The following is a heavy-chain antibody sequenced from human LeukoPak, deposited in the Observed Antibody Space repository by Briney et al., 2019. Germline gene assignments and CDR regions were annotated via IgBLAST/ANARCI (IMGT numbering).Heavy chain of an antibody. CDR1: GGSISSSTYS. Sequence: SETLSLTCTVSGGSISSSTYSWGWIRQPPGKGLEWIGNIYYSGSTYYNPSLKSRVTISVDTSKNQFSLKLSSVTAADTAVYYCAREGYYYEHNWFDPWGQGTLVTVSS. CDR3: AREGYYYEHNWFDP. D-gene: IGHD3-22*01. V-gene: IGHV4-39*07. CDR2: IYYSGST. J-gene: IGHJ5*02.